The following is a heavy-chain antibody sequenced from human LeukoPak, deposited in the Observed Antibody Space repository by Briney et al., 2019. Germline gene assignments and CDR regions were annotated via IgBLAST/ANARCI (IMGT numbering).Heavy chain of an antibody. D-gene: IGHD3-10*01. CDR3: ARVALVYYGSGSYYEA. CDR2: MNIDGSNT. V-gene: IGHV3-74*01. CDR1: GFTFSNYW. Sequence: PGGSLRLSCAASGFTFSNYWMHWVRQVPGKGLVWVSRMNIDGSNTNYADSVKGRFTISRDNAKNTLYLQMNSLRAEDTAVYYCARVALVYYGSGSYYEAWGQGTLVTVSS. J-gene: IGHJ5*02.